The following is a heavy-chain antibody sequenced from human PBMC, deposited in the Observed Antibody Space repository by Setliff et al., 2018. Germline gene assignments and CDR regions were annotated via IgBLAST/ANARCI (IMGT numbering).Heavy chain of an antibody. CDR3: ARERYFDWFFED. J-gene: IGHJ4*01. CDR1: GGSISSGSYY. CDR2: IYTNGAT. V-gene: IGHV4-61*09. Sequence: SETLSLTCAVSGGSISSGSYYWSWVRQSAGKGPEWIGHIYTNGATNYSPSLKSRVSISADTSKNVLSLRLTSVTAADTAVYYCARERYFDWFFEDWGHGTLVTVSS. D-gene: IGHD3-9*01.